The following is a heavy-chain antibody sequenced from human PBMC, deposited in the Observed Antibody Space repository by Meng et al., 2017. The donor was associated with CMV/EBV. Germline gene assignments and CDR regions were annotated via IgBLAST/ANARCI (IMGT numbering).Heavy chain of an antibody. CDR1: GFTFSSYS. Sequence: GESLKISCAASGFTFSSYSMNWVRQAPGKGLEWVSGINWNGGSTGYADSVKGRFTISRDNAKNSLYLQMNSLRAEDTALYYCARATIFGVAPADAFDIWGQGTMVTVSS. D-gene: IGHD3-3*01. V-gene: IGHV3-20*04. CDR3: ARATIFGVAPADAFDI. CDR2: INWNGGST. J-gene: IGHJ3*02.